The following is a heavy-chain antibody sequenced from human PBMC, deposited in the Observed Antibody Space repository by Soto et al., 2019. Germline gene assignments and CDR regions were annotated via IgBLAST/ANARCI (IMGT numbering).Heavy chain of an antibody. V-gene: IGHV3-21*01. Sequence: EVQLVESGGGLVKPGGSLRLSCAASGFTFSSHSMNWVRQAPGKGLEWVSSISSSSTYIYYADSVKGRFTISRDNAKNSLYLKMNCLRAEDTAVYYCASHPRDSSGYWYYFDYWGQGTLVTVSS. CDR1: GFTFSSHS. J-gene: IGHJ4*02. CDR3: ASHPRDSSGYWYYFDY. CDR2: ISSSSTYI. D-gene: IGHD3-22*01.